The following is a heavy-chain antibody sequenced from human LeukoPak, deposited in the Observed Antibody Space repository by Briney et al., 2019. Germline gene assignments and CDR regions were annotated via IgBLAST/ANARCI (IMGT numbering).Heavy chain of an antibody. Sequence: GGSLRLSCAASGFTFSNYSMHWVRQAPGKGLEWVVVISYDGNNKYYTESVKGRFTITRDNSKNTLYLQMNSLRAEDTAVYYCARGRDTYYFDYWGQGTLVTASS. J-gene: IGHJ4*02. CDR2: ISYDGNNK. V-gene: IGHV3-30-3*01. CDR1: GFTFSNYS. D-gene: IGHD5-18*01. CDR3: ARGRDTYYFDY.